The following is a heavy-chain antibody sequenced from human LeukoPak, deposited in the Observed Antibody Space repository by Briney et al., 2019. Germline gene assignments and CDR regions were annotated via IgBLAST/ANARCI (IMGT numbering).Heavy chain of an antibody. CDR1: GDSISGNINY. Sequence: SETLSLTCTVSGDSISGNINYWGWLRQPPGKGLEWIGSINYSGTTYYSPSLKSRVTISVDTSKNQFSLKLTSVTAADTGVYYCARDNLGGARPVFDYWGQGALVTVST. V-gene: IGHV4-39*07. D-gene: IGHD1-26*01. CDR3: ARDNLGGARPVFDY. CDR2: INYSGTT. J-gene: IGHJ4*02.